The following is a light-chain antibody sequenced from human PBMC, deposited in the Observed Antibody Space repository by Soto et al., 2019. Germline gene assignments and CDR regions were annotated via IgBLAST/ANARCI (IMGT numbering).Light chain of an antibody. V-gene: IGKV1-5*01. Sequence: DIQMTKSTSTLSASVGDTVTVTCRASQSVSGWLAWYQQKPGEAPKLLIYDDSALPRVVPSRFSASLSGTKFTLTIASLKPDDLETYYGQQYETFSGTFGPVTKVYIK. J-gene: IGKJ1*01. CDR1: QSVSGW. CDR2: DDS. CDR3: QQYETFSGT.